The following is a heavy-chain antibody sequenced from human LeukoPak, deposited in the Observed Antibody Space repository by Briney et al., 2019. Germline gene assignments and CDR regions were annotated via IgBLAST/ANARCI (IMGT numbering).Heavy chain of an antibody. V-gene: IGHV3-30*02. CDR2: IRYDGNIK. Sequence: GGSLRLSCAASGFTFSSYGMHWVRQAPGKGLEWVAFIRYDGNIKYYADSVKGRFTISRDNSKNTLYLQMNSLRAEDTALYFCAQWSRYFDYWGQGTLVTVSS. J-gene: IGHJ4*02. D-gene: IGHD1-26*01. CDR3: AQWSRYFDY. CDR1: GFTFSSYG.